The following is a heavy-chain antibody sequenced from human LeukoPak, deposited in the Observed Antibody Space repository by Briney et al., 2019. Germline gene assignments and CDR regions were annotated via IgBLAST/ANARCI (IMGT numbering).Heavy chain of an antibody. CDR2: IYYSGSI. CDR1: GGSISSYY. CDR3: ARSRRQAYDSSVQYDY. J-gene: IGHJ4*02. Sequence: SETLSLTCTVSGGSISSYYRSWIRQPPGKGLEWIGYIYYSGSINYNPSLKSRVTISVDTSKNQFSLKLSSVTAADTAVYYCARSRRQAYDSSVQYDYWGQGTLVTVSS. D-gene: IGHD3-22*01. V-gene: IGHV4-59*01.